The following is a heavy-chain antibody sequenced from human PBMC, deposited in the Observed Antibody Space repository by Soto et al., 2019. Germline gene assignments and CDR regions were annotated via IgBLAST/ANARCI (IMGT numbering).Heavy chain of an antibody. CDR1: GFTFSSYA. V-gene: IGHV3-23*01. Sequence: LKISCAASGFTFSSYAMSWVRQAPGKGLEWVSAISGSGGSTYYADSVKGRFTISRDNSKNTLYLQMNSLRAEDTAVYYCAKRFRRPIVVVPAANPLGAFDIWGQGTMVTVSS. D-gene: IGHD2-2*01. J-gene: IGHJ3*02. CDR3: AKRFRRPIVVVPAANPLGAFDI. CDR2: ISGSGGST.